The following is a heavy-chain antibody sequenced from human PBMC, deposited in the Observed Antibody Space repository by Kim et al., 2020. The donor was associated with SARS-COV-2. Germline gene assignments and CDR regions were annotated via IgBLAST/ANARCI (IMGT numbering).Heavy chain of an antibody. CDR1: GFTFSNYP. CDR2: ISYDGSNK. D-gene: IGHD1-1*01. J-gene: IGHJ4*02. CDR3: ARGPRGKYYFDY. V-gene: IGHV3-30*04. Sequence: GGSLRISCAASGFTFSNYPMHWVRQAPGKGLEWVALISYDGSNKNYADSVKGRFTISRDNSENTLYLQMNSLRPEDTAVYYCARGPRGKYYFDYWGQGTLVTVSS.